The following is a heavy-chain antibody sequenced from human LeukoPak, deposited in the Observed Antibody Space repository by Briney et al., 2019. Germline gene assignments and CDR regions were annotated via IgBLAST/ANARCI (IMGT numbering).Heavy chain of an antibody. CDR3: ARDNSGSYIDV. CDR2: IYYSGST. D-gene: IGHD1-26*01. J-gene: IGHJ6*02. CDR1: GGSISTYY. Sequence: SETLSLTCTVSGGSISTYYWSWIRQPPGKGLELIGYIYYSGSTNSNPSLKSRVTISVDTSKNQFSLRLTSVTAADTAVYYCARDNSGSYIDVWGQGTMVTVSS. V-gene: IGHV4-59*01.